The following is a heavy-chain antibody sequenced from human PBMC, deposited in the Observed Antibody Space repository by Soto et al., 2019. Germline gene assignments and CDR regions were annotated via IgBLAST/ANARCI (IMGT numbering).Heavy chain of an antibody. V-gene: IGHV1-69*13. CDR3: ARERISIAVVAPYYFDY. J-gene: IGHJ4*02. CDR2: IIPIFGTA. CDR1: GGTFSSYA. D-gene: IGHD6-19*01. Sequence: SLKVSCKASGGTFSSYAISWVRQAPGQGLEWMGGIIPIFGTANYAQKFQGRVTITADESTSTAYMELSSLRSEDTAVYYCARERISIAVVAPYYFDYWGQGTLVTVSS.